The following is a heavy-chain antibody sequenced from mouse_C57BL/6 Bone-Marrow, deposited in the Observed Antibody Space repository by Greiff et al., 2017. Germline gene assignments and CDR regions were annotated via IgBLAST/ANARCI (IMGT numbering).Heavy chain of an antibody. CDR2: INPGSGGT. D-gene: IGHD6-2*01. CDR1: GYAFTNYL. V-gene: IGHV1-54*01. J-gene: IGHJ1*03. Sequence: QVQLQQSGAELVRPGTSVKVSCKASGYAFTNYLIEWVKQRPGQGLEWIGVINPGSGGTNYNEKFKGKATLTADKSSSTAYMQLSSLTSEDSAVSFGARDSRISTVAASGVYWYFDVWGTGTTVTVSA. CDR3: ARDSRISTVAASGVYWYFDV.